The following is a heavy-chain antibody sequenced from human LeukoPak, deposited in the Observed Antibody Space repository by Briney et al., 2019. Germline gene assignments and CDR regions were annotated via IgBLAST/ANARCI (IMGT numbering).Heavy chain of an antibody. CDR2: INPNSGGT. J-gene: IGHJ4*02. Sequence: EASVKVSCKASGYTFTGYYMHWVRQAPGQGLEWMGWINPNSGGTNYAQKFQGRVTMTRDTSISTAYMELSRLRSDDTALYYCARERREHSYGSFIGDYWGQGTLVTVSS. CDR3: ARERREHSYGSFIGDY. V-gene: IGHV1-2*02. CDR1: GYTFTGYY. D-gene: IGHD5-18*01.